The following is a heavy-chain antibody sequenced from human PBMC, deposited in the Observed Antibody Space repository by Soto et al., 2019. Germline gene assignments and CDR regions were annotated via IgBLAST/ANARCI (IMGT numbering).Heavy chain of an antibody. D-gene: IGHD3-3*01. CDR2: IGGAGHDT. J-gene: IGHJ4*02. CDR1: GFAFSAYA. CDR3: ANHPIFGVVTHYFAH. V-gene: IGHV3-23*01. Sequence: QLLESGGSLVEPGGSLRLSCSASGFAFSAYAMSWVRQAPQKGLEWVSGIGGAGHDTRYGDSVKGRFSITRDNSRNTLYLEMNRLTAEDTAVYYCANHPIFGVVTHYFAHWGRGVLVTVSS.